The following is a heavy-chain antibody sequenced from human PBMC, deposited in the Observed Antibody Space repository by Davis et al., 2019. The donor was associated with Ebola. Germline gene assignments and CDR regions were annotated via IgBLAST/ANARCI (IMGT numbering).Heavy chain of an antibody. CDR2: INPHSGDT. V-gene: IGHV1-2*06. Sequence: AASVKVSCKASGYTFSAYYIHWVRQAPGQGLEWMGRINPHSGDTNYGQKFQGRVTMTRATSISTAYMDLGRLRYDDTAMYYCARFSNYYDSSGYYYIGDWYFDLWGRGTLVTVSS. J-gene: IGHJ2*01. CDR1: GYTFSAYY. D-gene: IGHD3-22*01. CDR3: ARFSNYYDSSGYYYIGDWYFDL.